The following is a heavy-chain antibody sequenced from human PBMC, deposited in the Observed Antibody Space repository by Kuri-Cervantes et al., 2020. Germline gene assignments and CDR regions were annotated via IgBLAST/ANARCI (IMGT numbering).Heavy chain of an antibody. CDR2: IYNGGST. J-gene: IGHJ1*01. CDR3: ASRSMIVGRGYFQH. V-gene: IGHV4-59*01. D-gene: IGHD3-22*01. CDR1: GGSISVYY. Sequence: SETLSLTCTVSGGSISVYYWRWIRQPPGRGPEWIGYIYNGGSTNYNPSLKGRVTISVDTSKNQFSLKLTSVTPADTAVYYCASRSMIVGRGYFQHWGQGTLVTVSS.